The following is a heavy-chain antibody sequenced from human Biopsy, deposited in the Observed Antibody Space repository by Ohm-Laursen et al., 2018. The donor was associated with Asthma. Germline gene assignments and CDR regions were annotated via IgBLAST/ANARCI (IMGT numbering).Heavy chain of an antibody. D-gene: IGHD2-21*02. CDR1: GFTFDNYT. CDR3: ARGGLHYYEYYGMDV. Sequence: SLRLSCTAYGFTFDNYTMHWVRQAPGKGLEWVTVISYDGRNTYYADSVEGRFTISRDNSKNTLFLQMSSLRPEDTAVYYCARGGLHYYEYYGMDVWGQGTTVTVSS. V-gene: IGHV3-30*04. CDR2: ISYDGRNT. J-gene: IGHJ6*02.